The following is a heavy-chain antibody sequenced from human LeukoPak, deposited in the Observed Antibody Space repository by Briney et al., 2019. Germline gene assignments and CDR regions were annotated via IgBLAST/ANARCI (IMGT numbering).Heavy chain of an antibody. J-gene: IGHJ4*02. Sequence: AASVKVSCNTFGYNFYDADSHLHWVRQAPGQGLEWMERIDPRSGRTTYAQNLQGRVTMTWDTSITTGYMDLSRLRSDDTAMYYCARDKRGSLDYWGQGTPVVVSS. D-gene: IGHD1-1*01. CDR1: GYNFYDADSH. V-gene: IGHV1-2*06. CDR3: ARDKRGSLDY. CDR2: IDPRSGRT.